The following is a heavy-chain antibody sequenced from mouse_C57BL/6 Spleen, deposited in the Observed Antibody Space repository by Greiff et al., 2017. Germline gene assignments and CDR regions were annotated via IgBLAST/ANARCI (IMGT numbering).Heavy chain of an antibody. J-gene: IGHJ2*01. V-gene: IGHV1-52*01. CDR1: GYTFTSYW. CDR3: ARYYGSSYVGYFDY. D-gene: IGHD1-1*01. Sequence: QVQLQQPGAELVRPGSSVKLSCKASGYTFTSYWMHWVKQRPIQGLEWIGNIDPSDSETHYNQKFKDKATLTVDKSSSTAYMQLSILTSEDSAVYYFARYYGSSYVGYFDYWGQGTTLTVSS. CDR2: IDPSDSET.